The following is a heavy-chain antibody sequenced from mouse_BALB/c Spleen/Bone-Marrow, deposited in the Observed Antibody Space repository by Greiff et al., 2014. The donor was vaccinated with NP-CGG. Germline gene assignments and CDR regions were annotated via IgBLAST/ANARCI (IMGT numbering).Heavy chain of an antibody. J-gene: IGHJ4*01. CDR3: ARKLRFNPMDY. Sequence: QVHVKQSGPGLVQPSQSLSITCTVSGFSFTTYGVHWVRQSQGKGLEWLGAIWSGGNADYNATFKSRLSISKDNSKSQVFFEMNSLQAYDTAICYCARKLRFNPMDYWGQGSSLTVSS. CDR2: IWSGGNA. CDR1: GFSFTTYG. D-gene: IGHD1-1*01. V-gene: IGHV2-2*01.